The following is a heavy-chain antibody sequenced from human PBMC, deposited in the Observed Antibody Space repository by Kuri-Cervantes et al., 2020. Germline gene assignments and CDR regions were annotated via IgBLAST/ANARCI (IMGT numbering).Heavy chain of an antibody. V-gene: IGHV4-39*07. D-gene: IGHD2-2*01. CDR3: ARVRGGCSSTSCYWIFGMDV. Sequence: TFSSYWMSWVRQAPGKGLEWIGSIYYSGSTYYNPSLKSRVTISVDTSKNQFSLKLSSVTAADTAVYYCARVRGGCSSTSCYWIFGMDVWGQGTTVTVSS. CDR1: TFSSYW. CDR2: IYYSGST. J-gene: IGHJ6*02.